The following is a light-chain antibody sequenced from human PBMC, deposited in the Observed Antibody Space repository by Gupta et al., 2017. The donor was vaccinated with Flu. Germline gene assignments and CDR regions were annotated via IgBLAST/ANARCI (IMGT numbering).Light chain of an antibody. J-gene: IGKJ4*01. CDR1: QSVGRY. CDR2: DAS. V-gene: IGKV3-11*01. Sequence: TVLTQSPVTLSLSPGDRATLSCRASQSVGRYLAWYQQKPGQSPRLLISDASNRATGIPARFSGSGAGTDFTLTISSREPEDFAVYYCQQRSDGHPVITFGGGTKVEMK. CDR3: QQRSDGHPVIT.